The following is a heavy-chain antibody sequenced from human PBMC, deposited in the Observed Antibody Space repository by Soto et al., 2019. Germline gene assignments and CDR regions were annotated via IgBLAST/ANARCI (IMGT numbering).Heavy chain of an antibody. D-gene: IGHD2-15*01. V-gene: IGHV4-59*01. CDR3: TPGAGWLTDE. CDR1: GGSISGYY. J-gene: IGHJ4*02. CDR2: ISDSGST. Sequence: QVQLQESGPRLVKPSETLSLTCTASGGSISGYYWSWFRQPPGKGLEWIGYISDSGSTNYNPSLKSRVTISVATSKDHSSLKLTSVTAADTAVYFCTPGAGWLTDEWGQGTLVTVSS.